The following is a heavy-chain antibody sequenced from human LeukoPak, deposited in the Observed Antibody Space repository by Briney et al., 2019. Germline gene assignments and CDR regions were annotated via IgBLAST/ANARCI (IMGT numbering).Heavy chain of an antibody. Sequence: SQTLSLTCTVSGGSISSGDYYWSWIRQPPGKGLEWIGYIYYSGSTYYNPSLKSRVTISVDTSKNQFSLKLSSVTAADTAVYYCARTDYFDSSGYKYYFDYWGPGTLVTVSS. D-gene: IGHD3-22*01. J-gene: IGHJ4*02. CDR3: ARTDYFDSSGYKYYFDY. CDR1: GGSISSGDYY. V-gene: IGHV4-30-4*01. CDR2: IYYSGST.